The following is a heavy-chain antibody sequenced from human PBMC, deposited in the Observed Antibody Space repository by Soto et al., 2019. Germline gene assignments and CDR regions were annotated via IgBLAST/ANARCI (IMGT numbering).Heavy chain of an antibody. CDR1: WGTFSSYT. CDR3: ARDRRQQLPTGGMAV. V-gene: IGHV1-69*01. J-gene: IGHJ6*02. CDR2: IIPIFGTA. D-gene: IGHD6-13*01. Sequence: SVKTYCKTSWGTFSSYTTSLVRQSPGQGLEWMGGIIPIFGTANYAQKFQGRVTITADESTSTAYMELSSLRSEDTAVYYCARDRRQQLPTGGMAVWGQGTTVTVSS.